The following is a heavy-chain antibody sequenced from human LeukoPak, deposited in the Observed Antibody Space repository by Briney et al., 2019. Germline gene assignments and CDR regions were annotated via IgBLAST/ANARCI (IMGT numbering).Heavy chain of an antibody. J-gene: IGHJ3*02. V-gene: IGHV1-3*01. D-gene: IGHD6-19*01. Sequence: KFQGRVTITRDTSASTAYMELSSLRSEDTAVYYCARGIAVAAFDIWGQGTMVTVSS. CDR3: ARGIAVAAFDI.